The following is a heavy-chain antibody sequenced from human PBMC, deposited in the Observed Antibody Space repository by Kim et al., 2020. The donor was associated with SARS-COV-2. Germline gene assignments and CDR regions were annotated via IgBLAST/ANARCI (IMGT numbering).Heavy chain of an antibody. CDR1: GSSIIYYS. CDR2: VDNSGST. V-gene: IGHV4-59*13. Sequence: SETLSLTCMVSGSSIIYYSWSWLRQPPGMAPEWIAYVDNSGSTNDNPSLKSRVTISMDTSKNQFSLRLSSVTAADTALYYCARGGKGAFDTWGRGTMVTVSS. CDR3: ARGGKGAFDT. J-gene: IGHJ3*02.